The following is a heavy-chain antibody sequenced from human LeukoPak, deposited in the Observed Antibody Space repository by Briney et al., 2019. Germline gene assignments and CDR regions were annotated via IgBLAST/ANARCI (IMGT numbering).Heavy chain of an antibody. CDR1: GGTFSSYA. D-gene: IGHD1-26*01. CDR3: ARLFIVGATPERDAFDI. J-gene: IGHJ3*02. CDR2: IIPIFGTA. V-gene: IGHV1-69*05. Sequence: SVKVSCKASGGTFSSYAISWVRQAPGQGLEWMGGIIPIFGTANYAQKFQGRVTITTDESTSTAYMELSNLRSEDTAVYYCARLFIVGATPERDAFDIWGQGTMVTVSS.